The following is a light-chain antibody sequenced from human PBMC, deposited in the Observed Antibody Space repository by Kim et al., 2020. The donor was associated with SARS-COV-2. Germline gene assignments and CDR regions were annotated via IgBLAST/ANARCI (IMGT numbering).Light chain of an antibody. CDR3: QQYGASYPWT. Sequence: IVLTQSPGTLSLSPGERATLSCRASQTISVTYLAWYQQKVGQAPRLLIYGASNRATGIPDRFSGSWSGTDFTLTINRVEPEDFAVYYCQQYGASYPWTFGQGTKVDIK. V-gene: IGKV3-20*01. J-gene: IGKJ1*01. CDR2: GAS. CDR1: QTISVTY.